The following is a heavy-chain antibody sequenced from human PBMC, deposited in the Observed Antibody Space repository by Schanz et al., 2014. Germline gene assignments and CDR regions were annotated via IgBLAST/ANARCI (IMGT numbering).Heavy chain of an antibody. Sequence: QVHLVQSGAEVKKPGSSVKVSCKASGGTFSSDTFSWVRQAPGQGLEWMGRIVPIAGITNYAQRFQGRFTITADKSSDTAYMELSSLRSEDTAVYYCAREVGLYDRGWFDPWGQGTLVNVSS. V-gene: IGHV1-69*08. CDR1: GGTFSSDT. CDR2: IVPIAGIT. D-gene: IGHD3-22*01. CDR3: AREVGLYDRGWFDP. J-gene: IGHJ5*02.